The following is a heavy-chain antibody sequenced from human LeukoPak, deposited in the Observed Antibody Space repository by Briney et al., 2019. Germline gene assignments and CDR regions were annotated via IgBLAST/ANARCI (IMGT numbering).Heavy chain of an antibody. CDR3: ARDGDTDY. J-gene: IGHJ4*02. D-gene: IGHD5-18*01. V-gene: IGHV3-30-3*01. Sequence: GGSLRLSCAASGFTFNNYWMTWFRQAPGKGLEWVAVISYDGSNKYYADSVKGRFTISRDNSKNTLYLQMNSLRAEDTAVYYCARDGDTDYWGQGTLVTVSS. CDR2: ISYDGSNK. CDR1: GFTFNNYW.